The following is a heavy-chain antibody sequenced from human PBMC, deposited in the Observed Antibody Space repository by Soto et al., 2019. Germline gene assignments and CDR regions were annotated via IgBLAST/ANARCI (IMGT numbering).Heavy chain of an antibody. J-gene: IGHJ4*02. CDR1: GFTFSSYS. V-gene: IGHV3-21*01. D-gene: IGHD3-22*01. CDR2: ISSSSSYI. CDR3: ARDPTGYYDSSGYLD. Sequence: EVQLVESGGGLVKPGGSLRLSCAASGFTFSSYSMNWVRQAPGKGLEWVSSISSSSSYIYYADSVKGRLTISRDNAKNSLYVQMNSLRAEDTAVYYCARDPTGYYDSSGYLDWGQGTLVTVSS.